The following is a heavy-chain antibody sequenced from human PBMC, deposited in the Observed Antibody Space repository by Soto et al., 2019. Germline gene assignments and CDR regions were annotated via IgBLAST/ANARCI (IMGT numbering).Heavy chain of an antibody. CDR3: ARGDRGAFDL. CDR1: GDSISSSRLY. D-gene: IGHD2-21*02. Sequence: PSETLSLTCIVSGDSISSSRLYWNWIRQPPGKGLEWIGSVYHTGSTYYSPSLKSRVTMSVDTSKSQFSLRLTSVTAADTAVYYCARGDRGAFDLWGQGTMVTVSS. J-gene: IGHJ3*01. CDR2: VYHTGST. V-gene: IGHV4-39*01.